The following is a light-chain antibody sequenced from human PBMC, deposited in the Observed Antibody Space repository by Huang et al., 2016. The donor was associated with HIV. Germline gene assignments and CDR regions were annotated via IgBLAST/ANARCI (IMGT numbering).Light chain of an antibody. CDR3: QQYDSLYT. CDR2: GAS. J-gene: IGKJ2*01. Sequence: IQMTQSPASLSAYVGDRVTISCQANQDIRSYLNWYQQKPGKAPRLLIYGASTLQAGVPSRVSGNGSGTDFTITISSLQSEDIATYYCQQYDSLYTFGQGTRLEIK. V-gene: IGKV1-33*01. CDR1: QDIRSY.